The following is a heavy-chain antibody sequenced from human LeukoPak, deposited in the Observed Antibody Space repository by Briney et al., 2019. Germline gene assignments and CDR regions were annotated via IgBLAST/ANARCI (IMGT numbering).Heavy chain of an antibody. J-gene: IGHJ6*03. CDR1: GLTFSSYA. D-gene: IGHD6-19*01. Sequence: PGGSLRLSCAASGLTFSSYAMSWVRQAPGKGLEWVSVISGSGDNTNYADSVKGRFTISRDNSKNTVYLQMNSLRAEDTAVYYCAKGQCCYYYYYMDVWGKGTTVTVSS. CDR2: ISGSGDNT. CDR3: AKGQCCYYYYYMDV. V-gene: IGHV3-23*01.